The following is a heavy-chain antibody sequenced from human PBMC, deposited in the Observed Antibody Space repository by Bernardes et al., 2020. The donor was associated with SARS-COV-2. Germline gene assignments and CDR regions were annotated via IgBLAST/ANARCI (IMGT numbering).Heavy chain of an antibody. CDR3: SGWSCGIACYIGGLWSWDYGMDG. V-gene: IGHV4-38-2*01. CDR2: IYPSGNT. D-gene: IGHD2-21*01. Sequence: LRLSCAASGFTFSNYAMNWVRQAPGKGLEWIGSIYPSGNTYYNPSLQSRVTESVDTSKNQFSLGLSFVTAAETAEYYCSGWSCGIACYIGGLWSWDYGMDGWGKGTTVTGSS. J-gene: IGHJ6*04. CDR1: GFTFSNYA.